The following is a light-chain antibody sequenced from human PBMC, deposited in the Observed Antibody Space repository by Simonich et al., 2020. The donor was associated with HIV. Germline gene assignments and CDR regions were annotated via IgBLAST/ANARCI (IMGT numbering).Light chain of an antibody. Sequence: EIVLTQSPGTLSLSPGERATLSCRASQSVSAGYLAWYQQKPGQAPRLLIYGASSRATGIPDRFSGSGSGTDFTLTISRLEPDDFAIYYCQQYFSTPLSFGQGTKLEIK. CDR3: QQYFSTPLS. J-gene: IGKJ2*01. CDR1: QSVSAGY. V-gene: IGKV3-20*01. CDR2: GAS.